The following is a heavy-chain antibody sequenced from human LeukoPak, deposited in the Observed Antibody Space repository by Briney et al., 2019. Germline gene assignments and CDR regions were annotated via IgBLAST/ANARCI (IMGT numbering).Heavy chain of an antibody. D-gene: IGHD2-2*02. CDR2: IKQDGSEK. V-gene: IGHV3-7*01. CDR3: ARDIVVVPAAIGFNWFDP. Sequence: PGGSLRLSCAASGFTFSSYWMSWVRQAPGKELEWVANIKQDGSEKYYVDSVKGRFTISRDNAKNSLYLQMNSLRAEDTAVYYCARDIVVVPAAIGFNWFDPWGQGTLVTVSS. CDR1: GFTFSSYW. J-gene: IGHJ5*02.